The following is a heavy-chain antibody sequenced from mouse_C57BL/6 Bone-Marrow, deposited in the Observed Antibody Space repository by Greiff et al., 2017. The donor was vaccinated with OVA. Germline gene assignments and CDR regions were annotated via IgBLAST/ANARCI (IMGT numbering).Heavy chain of an antibody. J-gene: IGHJ2*01. V-gene: IGHV1-18*01. D-gene: IGHD2-3*01. Sequence: VQLKQSGPELVKPGASVKIPCKASGYTFTDYNMDWVKQSHGKSLEWIGDINPNNGGTIYNQKFKGKATLTVDKSSSTAYMELRSLTSEDTAVYYCARYRWLLRYFDYWGQGTTLTVSS. CDR1: GYTFTDYN. CDR3: ARYRWLLRYFDY. CDR2: INPNNGGT.